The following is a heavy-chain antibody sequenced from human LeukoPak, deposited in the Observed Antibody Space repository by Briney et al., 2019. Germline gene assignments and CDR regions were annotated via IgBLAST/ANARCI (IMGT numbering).Heavy chain of an antibody. Sequence: GESLKISCKGSGYSFTSFWIGWVRQMPGKGLEWMGIIYPGDSDTRYSPSFQGQVTISADKSISSAYLQWSSLKASDTAMYYCARLRSHLWFGDYDYWGRGTLVTVSS. D-gene: IGHD3-10*01. CDR3: ARLRSHLWFGDYDY. J-gene: IGHJ4*02. V-gene: IGHV5-51*01. CDR1: GYSFTSFW. CDR2: IYPGDSDT.